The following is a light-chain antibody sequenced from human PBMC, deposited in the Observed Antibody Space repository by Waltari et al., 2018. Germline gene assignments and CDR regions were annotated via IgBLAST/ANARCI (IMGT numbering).Light chain of an antibody. CDR1: QPIGNS. CDR3: QQSYSSPRT. V-gene: IGKV1-39*01. CDR2: AVS. J-gene: IGKJ3*01. Sequence: DIQMTQSPSPLSASVGDRVTITCRASQPIGNSLNWYQLKPGKAPRLLIYAVSDFPTGVPTRFSGSGSLTDFTLTISSLQPEDFATYYCQQSYSSPRTFGPGTKVDSK.